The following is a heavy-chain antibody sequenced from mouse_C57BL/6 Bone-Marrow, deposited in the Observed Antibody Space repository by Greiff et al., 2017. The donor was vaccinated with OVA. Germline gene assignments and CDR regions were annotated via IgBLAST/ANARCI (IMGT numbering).Heavy chain of an antibody. D-gene: IGHD1-1*01. Sequence: EVQLVESGGDLVKPGGSLKLSCAASGFTFSSYGMSWVRQTPDKRLEWVATLSSGGSYTYYPDSVKGRFTISRDNAKNTLYLQMSSLKSEDTAMYYCARHGDYGSFFDYWGQGTTLTVSS. CDR3: ARHGDYGSFFDY. CDR2: LSSGGSYT. CDR1: GFTFSSYG. J-gene: IGHJ2*01. V-gene: IGHV5-6*01.